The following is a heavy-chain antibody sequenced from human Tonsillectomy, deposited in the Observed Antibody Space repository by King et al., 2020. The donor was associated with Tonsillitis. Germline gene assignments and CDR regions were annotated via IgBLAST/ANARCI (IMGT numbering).Heavy chain of an antibody. CDR1: GFTFSDYA. D-gene: IGHD4-17*01. V-gene: IGHV3-23*04. CDR3: AKDRGDGDYGVHWFDS. Sequence: EVQLVESGGGLVQPGKSLTLSCAAYGFTFSDYAMTWVRQAPGKGLEWVAAISGRGGSKYYADSVKGRFSISREYSKNTLYPQMRSLRVDDTAVYYCAKDRGDGDYGVHWFDSWGQGTLVTVSS. J-gene: IGHJ5*01. CDR2: ISGRGGSK.